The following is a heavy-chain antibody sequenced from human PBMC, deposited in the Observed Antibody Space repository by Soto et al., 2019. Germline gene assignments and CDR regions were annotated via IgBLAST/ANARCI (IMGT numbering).Heavy chain of an antibody. CDR3: AKGRTGSCYSAAWT. V-gene: IGHV3-23*01. CDR1: GFTFSSYA. CDR2: ICGSGDNT. D-gene: IGHD2-15*01. J-gene: IGHJ4*02. Sequence: EVQLLESGGGLVQPGGSLRLSCAASGFTFSSYALSWVRQAPGKGLEWVSGICGSGDNTYYADSAKGRFSISRDNSKNTLYLQMNSLRAEDTAVYYCAKGRTGSCYSAAWTGGQGTLVTVSS.